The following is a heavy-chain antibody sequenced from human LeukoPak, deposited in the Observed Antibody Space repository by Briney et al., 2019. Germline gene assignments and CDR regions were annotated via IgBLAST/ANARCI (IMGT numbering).Heavy chain of an antibody. V-gene: IGHV3-33*01. D-gene: IGHD2-15*01. CDR1: GFTFSSYG. CDR2: IWYDGSNK. CDR3: ARVGCSGGSCRYGNYFDY. Sequence: GRSLRLSCAASGFTFSSYGMHWVRQAPGKGLEWVAVIWYDGSNKYYADSVKGRFTISRDNSKNTLYLQMNSLRAEDTAVYYCARVGCSGGSCRYGNYFDYWDQGTLVTVSS. J-gene: IGHJ4*02.